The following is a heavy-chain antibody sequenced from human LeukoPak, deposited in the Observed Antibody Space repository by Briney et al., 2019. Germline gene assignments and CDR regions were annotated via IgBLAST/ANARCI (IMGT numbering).Heavy chain of an antibody. CDR1: GLTFTTSA. CDR2: ISGSGGSS. V-gene: IGHV3-23*01. Sequence: PGGSLRLSCAATGLTFTTSAMTWVRQAPGQGLEWVSSISGSGGSSYHADSVKGRFTIYRDNSKNTVYLQMNSLKADDTDMSYCASGRRYYEYWGQGTLVTVSS. J-gene: IGHJ4*02. CDR3: ASGRRYYEY. D-gene: IGHD3-10*01.